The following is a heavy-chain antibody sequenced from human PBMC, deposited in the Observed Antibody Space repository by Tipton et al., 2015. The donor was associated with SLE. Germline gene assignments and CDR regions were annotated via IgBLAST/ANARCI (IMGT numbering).Heavy chain of an antibody. V-gene: IGHV4-59*08. D-gene: IGHD3-3*01. J-gene: IGHJ4*02. CDR3: ARHKLGFSWSYFDS. Sequence: TLSLTCTVSGGSISGYYWSWVRQPPGKGLAWIGYISFSGLTNYNPSVRSRVSTSMDTSKNQFSLQMSSVTAADPALYYCARHKLGFSWSYFDSWGQGTLVTVSS. CDR1: GGSISGYY. CDR2: ISFSGLT.